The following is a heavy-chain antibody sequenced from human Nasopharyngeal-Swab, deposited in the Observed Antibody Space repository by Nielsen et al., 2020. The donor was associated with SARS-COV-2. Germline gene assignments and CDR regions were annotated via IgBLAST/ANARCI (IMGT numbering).Heavy chain of an antibody. CDR1: GWSVSDYH. CDR3: AGHPADFDY. V-gene: IGHV4-34*01. J-gene: IGHJ4*02. Sequence: SETLSLTCAVYGWSVSDYHWSWIRQPPGKGLEWIGEMKPSGITNYNPSLKSRVAISIDTSKNQFFLNLRSVTAADTAVYYCAGHPADFDYWGQGTLITVSS. D-gene: IGHD6-25*01. CDR2: MKPSGIT.